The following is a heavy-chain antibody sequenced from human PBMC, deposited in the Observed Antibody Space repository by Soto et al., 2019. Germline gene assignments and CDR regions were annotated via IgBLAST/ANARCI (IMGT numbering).Heavy chain of an antibody. CDR2: ISYVGIIK. J-gene: IGHJ4*02. CDR1: GFTFSSSP. Sequence: QVQLVESGGGVVQPGRSLRLSCEASGFTFSSSPMHWVRQAPGKGLEWVAVISYVGIIKVYADSVQGRFTIARDISKNTLYLQMNSLRTEDTAVYYCVRDKIRGPPDYCDDWGQGTLVTVSS. V-gene: IGHV3-30-3*01. CDR3: VRDKIRGPPDYCDD.